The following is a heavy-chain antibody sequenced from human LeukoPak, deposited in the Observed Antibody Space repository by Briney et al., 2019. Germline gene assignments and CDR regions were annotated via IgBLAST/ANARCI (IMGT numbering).Heavy chain of an antibody. D-gene: IGHD7-27*01. CDR1: GFTVSNSW. Sequence: GGSLRLSCAASGFTVSNSWMFWVRQAPGKGLMYVSEINNDGNRIRYVDSVKGRFTISRDGAKNTSFLQMNSLRDDDTAMYYCARGGLPGGFDYWGQRILVTVSS. CDR2: INNDGNRI. V-gene: IGHV3-74*01. J-gene: IGHJ4*02. CDR3: ARGGLPGGFDY.